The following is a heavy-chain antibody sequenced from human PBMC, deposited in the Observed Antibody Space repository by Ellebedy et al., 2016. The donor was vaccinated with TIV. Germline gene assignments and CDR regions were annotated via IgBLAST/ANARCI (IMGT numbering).Heavy chain of an antibody. CDR3: VKTVYTTSWVGGGGH. CDR1: GFTFNKHA. Sequence: GESLKISXSASGFTFNKHAMHWVRQGSAKGLEYVSAISSDGSRAFYADSVKDRFTVSRDNSKNTLYLQMSSLKPGDTGVYSCVKTVYTTSWVGGGGHWGQGTLVTVSS. D-gene: IGHD2-2*02. CDR2: ISSDGSRA. J-gene: IGHJ4*02. V-gene: IGHV3-64D*06.